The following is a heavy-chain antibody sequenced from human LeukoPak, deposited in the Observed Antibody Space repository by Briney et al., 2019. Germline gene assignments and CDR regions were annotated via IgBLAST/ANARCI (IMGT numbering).Heavy chain of an antibody. J-gene: IGHJ4*02. Sequence: GGSLRLSCAASGFTFSSYGMHWVRQAPGKGLEWEAFIRYDGSNKYYADSVKGRFTISRDTSKNTLYLQMNSLRAEDTAVYYCAKEAEPYYYDAKTFDYWGQGTLVTVSS. V-gene: IGHV3-30*02. CDR3: AKEAEPYYYDAKTFDY. CDR1: GFTFSSYG. D-gene: IGHD3-22*01. CDR2: IRYDGSNK.